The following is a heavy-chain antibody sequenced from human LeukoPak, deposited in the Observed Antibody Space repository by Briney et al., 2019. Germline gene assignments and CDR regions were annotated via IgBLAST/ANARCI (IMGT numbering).Heavy chain of an antibody. V-gene: IGHV1-2*02. Sequence: ASVRVSCKASGYSFTGYYMHWVRQAPGQGLEWMGWINPNSGGTNYAQKFQGRVTMTRDTSISTAYMELSRLRSDDTAVYYCARDFLYSSSWGVWFAPWGQGTLVTVSS. CDR1: GYSFTGYY. CDR2: INPNSGGT. D-gene: IGHD6-13*01. J-gene: IGHJ5*02. CDR3: ARDFLYSSSWGVWFAP.